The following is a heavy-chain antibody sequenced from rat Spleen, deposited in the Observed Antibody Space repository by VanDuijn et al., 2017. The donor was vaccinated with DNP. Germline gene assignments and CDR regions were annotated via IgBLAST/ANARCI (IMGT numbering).Heavy chain of an antibody. Sequence: EVQLQESGPGLVKPSQSLSLTCSVTGYSITSNYWGWIREFPGNKMEWIGHISYSGSTSYNPSLKSRISITRDTSKNQFFLQLNSLTTEDTATYYCARLRLEWEVRAMDAWGQGTSVTVSS. CDR2: ISYSGST. D-gene: IGHD1-1*01. CDR3: ARLRLEWEVRAMDA. J-gene: IGHJ4*01. CDR1: GYSITSNY. V-gene: IGHV3-1*01.